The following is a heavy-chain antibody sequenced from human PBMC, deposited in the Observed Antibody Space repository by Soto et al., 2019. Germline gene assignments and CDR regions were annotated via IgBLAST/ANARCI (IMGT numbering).Heavy chain of an antibody. Sequence: SETLSLTCTVSGGSISSSSFYWGWIRQPPGKGLEWIGSIYYSGDTYYNPSLKSRVTISVDTSKNQFSLKLSSVTAADTAVYYCARHWGYSGYDLHWFDPWGQGTLVTVSS. CDR1: GGSISSSSFY. J-gene: IGHJ5*02. CDR2: IYYSGDT. CDR3: ARHWGYSGYDLHWFDP. V-gene: IGHV4-39*01. D-gene: IGHD5-12*01.